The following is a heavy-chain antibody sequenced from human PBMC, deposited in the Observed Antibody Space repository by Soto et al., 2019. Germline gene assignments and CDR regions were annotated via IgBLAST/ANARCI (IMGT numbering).Heavy chain of an antibody. CDR1: GGSISSSSYY. J-gene: IGHJ4*02. CDR3: ASLATTRDQTFDY. CDR2: IYYSGST. V-gene: IGHV4-39*01. D-gene: IGHD1-1*01. Sequence: QLQLQESGPGLVKPSETLSLTCTVSGGSISSSSYYWGWLRQPPGQGLEWIGSIYYSGSTYYNPSLKSRVTISVDTSKNQLSLKLSAVTSADTAVDYCASLATTRDQTFDYWGQGTLVTVSS.